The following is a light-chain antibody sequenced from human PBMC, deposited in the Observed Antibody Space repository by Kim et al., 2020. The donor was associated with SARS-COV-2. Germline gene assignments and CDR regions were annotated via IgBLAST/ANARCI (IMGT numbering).Light chain of an antibody. CDR2: DAS. CDR1: QGISNY. V-gene: IGKV1-8*01. Sequence: AIRMTQSPSSFSASTGDRVTITCRASQGISNYLAWYQQKPGEAPKLLIYDASTLQTGVPSRFSGSGSGTDFTLTISCLQSEDFATYYCQQYYSYPLTFGGRTKVDIK. CDR3: QQYYSYPLT. J-gene: IGKJ4*01.